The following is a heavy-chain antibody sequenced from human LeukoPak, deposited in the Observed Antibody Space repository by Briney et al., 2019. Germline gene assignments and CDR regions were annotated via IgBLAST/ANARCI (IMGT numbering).Heavy chain of an antibody. J-gene: IGHJ4*02. CDR1: GYTFTSYG. Sequence: ASVKVSCKASGYTFTSYGISWVRQAPGQGLEWMGWISAYNGNTNYAPKLQGRVTITTDTSTSTAYMELRGLRSDDTAVYYCARGGGIVVVPADHFDYWGQGTLVTVSS. D-gene: IGHD2-2*01. CDR3: ARGGGIVVVPADHFDY. V-gene: IGHV1-18*01. CDR2: ISAYNGNT.